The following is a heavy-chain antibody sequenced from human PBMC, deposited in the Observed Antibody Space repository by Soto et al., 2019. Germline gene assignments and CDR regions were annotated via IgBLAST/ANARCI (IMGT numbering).Heavy chain of an antibody. J-gene: IGHJ3*02. CDR2: ISGSGGST. CDR3: AKDHCTNGVCYDAFDI. Sequence: GESLKISCAASGFTFSSYAMSWVRQAPGKGLEWVSAISGSGGSTYYADSVKGRFTISRDNSKNTLYLQMNSLRAEDTAVYYCAKDHCTNGVCYDAFDIWGQGTIVTVSS. CDR1: GFTFSSYA. V-gene: IGHV3-23*01. D-gene: IGHD2-8*01.